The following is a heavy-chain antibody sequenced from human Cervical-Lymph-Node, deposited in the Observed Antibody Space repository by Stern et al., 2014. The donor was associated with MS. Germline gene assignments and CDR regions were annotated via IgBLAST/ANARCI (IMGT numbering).Heavy chain of an antibody. CDR3: GHRRGATNYQY. V-gene: IGHV2-5*02. CDR2: IYWDDDK. CDR1: GFSLSTNGVG. J-gene: IGHJ4*02. D-gene: IGHD1-7*01. Sequence: QITLKESGPTLVKPTQTLTLTCTFSGFSLSTNGVGVGWIRQPPGKALEWLALIYWDDDKRYSPSLKSRLTITKDTSKNQVVLTMTNMEYVDTATYYCGHRRGATNYQYWGQGTLVTVSS.